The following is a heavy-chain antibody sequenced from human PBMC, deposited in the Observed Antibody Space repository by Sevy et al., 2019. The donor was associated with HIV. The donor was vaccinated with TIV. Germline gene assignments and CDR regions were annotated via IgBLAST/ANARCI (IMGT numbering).Heavy chain of an antibody. V-gene: IGHV3-23*01. J-gene: IGHJ6*03. CDR1: GFTFSSYA. Sequence: GGSLRLSCAASGFTFSSYAMSWVRQAPGKGLEWVSAISGSGGSTYYAHSVKGRFTISRDNSKNTLYLQMNSLRAEDTAVYYCAKGVSSWYGSGMDVWGKGTTVTVS. CDR3: AKGVSSWYGSGMDV. D-gene: IGHD6-13*01. CDR2: ISGSGGST.